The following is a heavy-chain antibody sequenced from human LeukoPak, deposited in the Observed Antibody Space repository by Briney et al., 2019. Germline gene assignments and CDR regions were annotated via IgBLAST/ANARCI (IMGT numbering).Heavy chain of an antibody. CDR3: AREDCTIGAVCSSLLDH. V-gene: IGHV3-74*01. CDR2: INSDASTI. J-gene: IGHJ4*02. Sequence: TGGSLRLSCAASGLTFSSDWMHWVRQAPGKGLVWVSRINSDASTINYADSVKGRFTISRDNAKNTLYLQMNNLRAEDTAVYYCAREDCTIGAVCSSLLDHWGLGTLLIVSS. CDR1: GLTFSSDW. D-gene: IGHD2-8*01.